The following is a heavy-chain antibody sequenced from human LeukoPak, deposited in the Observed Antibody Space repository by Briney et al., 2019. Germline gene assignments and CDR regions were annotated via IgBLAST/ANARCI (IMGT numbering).Heavy chain of an antibody. CDR2: ISSYNANT. D-gene: IGHD2-15*01. J-gene: IGHJ4*02. Sequence: GASVKVSCKASGYTFTSYVISWVRQAPGQGLEWMGWISSYNANTNYAQKLQGRVTMTTDTSTSTAYMELRSLRSDDTAVYYCARDRYCSGGSCYSGYFDYWGQGTLVTVSS. CDR3: ARDRYCSGGSCYSGYFDY. CDR1: GYTFTSYV. V-gene: IGHV1-18*01.